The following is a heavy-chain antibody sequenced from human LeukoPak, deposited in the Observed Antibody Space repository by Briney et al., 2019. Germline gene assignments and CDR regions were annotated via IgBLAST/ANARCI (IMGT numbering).Heavy chain of an antibody. J-gene: IGHJ4*02. V-gene: IGHV3-30-3*01. CDR3: ARDFIWFGEFHFDY. CDR1: RFSFSSYS. D-gene: IGHD3-10*01. Sequence: GGSLRLSCAASRFSFSSYSMHWVRQAPGKGLEWVAVISYDGSNKNYADSVKGRFTISRDNSKSTLYLQMHSLRAEDTAVYYCARDFIWFGEFHFDYWGQGTLVTVSS. CDR2: ISYDGSNK.